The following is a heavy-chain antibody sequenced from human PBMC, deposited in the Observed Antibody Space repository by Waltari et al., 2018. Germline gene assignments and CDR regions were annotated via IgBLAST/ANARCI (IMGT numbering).Heavy chain of an antibody. V-gene: IGHV4-59*01. CDR3: ARASGNYEQFDY. CDR1: GGSISSYH. D-gene: IGHD1-26*01. Sequence: QVQLQESGPGLVKPSETLSLTCPVPGGSISSYHWNWIRQPPGKGLEWIGNIYYSGSTNYNPSLKSRVTISVDTSKNQFSLKVSSVTAADTAVYYCARASGNYEQFDYWGQGTLVTVSS. CDR2: IYYSGST. J-gene: IGHJ4*02.